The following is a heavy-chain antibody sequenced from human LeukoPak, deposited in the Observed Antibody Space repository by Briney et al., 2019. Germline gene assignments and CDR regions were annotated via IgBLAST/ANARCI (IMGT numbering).Heavy chain of an antibody. CDR2: IYYSGST. J-gene: IGHJ4*02. Sequence: SSETLSLTCTVSGGSISSYYWSWIRQPPGKGLEWIGYIYYSGSTNYNPSLKSRVTISVDTSKNQFSLKLSSVTAADTAVYYCARFTLPGDYYFDYWGQGTLVTVSS. V-gene: IGHV4-59*01. CDR1: GGSISSYY. CDR3: ARFTLPGDYYFDY. D-gene: IGHD2-21*01.